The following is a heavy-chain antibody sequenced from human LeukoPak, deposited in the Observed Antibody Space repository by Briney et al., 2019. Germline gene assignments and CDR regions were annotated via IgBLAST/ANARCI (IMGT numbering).Heavy chain of an antibody. J-gene: IGHJ4*02. V-gene: IGHV4-61*01. Sequence: SETLSLTCSVSGGSVTSGTYYWTWIRQPPGKGLEWIGYIYYGGSTNYNPSLENRVTISVDTSKSQFSLMLTSVTAADTGVYFCARVLIAVSAFDYWGRGVLATVSS. CDR3: ARVLIAVSAFDY. CDR2: IYYGGST. CDR1: GGSVTSGTYY. D-gene: IGHD6-19*01.